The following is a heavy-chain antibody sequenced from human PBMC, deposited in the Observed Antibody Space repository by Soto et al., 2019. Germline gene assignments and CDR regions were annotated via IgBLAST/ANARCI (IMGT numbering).Heavy chain of an antibody. J-gene: IGHJ4*02. CDR1: GYTFTSYA. V-gene: IGHV1-3*05. CDR3: ARSIAVVTALDY. CDR2: INAGNGNT. Sequence: QVQLVQSGAEEKKPGASVKVSCKASGYTFTSYAMHWVRQAPGQRLEWMGRINAGNGNTKYSQKFQGRVTITRDTSASTAYMELSSLRSEDTAVYYCARSIAVVTALDYWGQGTLVTVSS. D-gene: IGHD2-21*02.